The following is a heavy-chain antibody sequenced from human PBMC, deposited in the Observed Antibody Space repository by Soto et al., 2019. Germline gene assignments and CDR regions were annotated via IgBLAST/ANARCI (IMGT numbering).Heavy chain of an antibody. V-gene: IGHV1-2*02. CDR2: INPKSGGT. J-gene: IGHJ4*02. D-gene: IGHD1-26*01. Sequence: QVQLVQSGAEVKKPGASVNVSCKASGYTFTVYYMHWVRQAPGQGLEWMGWINPKSGGTMYPQKFQGRVTMSWDTSMRTAYMELTRLRSDDTAVYYCARDLAKGGGSAGFDYWGQGTLVTVSS. CDR1: GYTFTVYY. CDR3: ARDLAKGGGSAGFDY.